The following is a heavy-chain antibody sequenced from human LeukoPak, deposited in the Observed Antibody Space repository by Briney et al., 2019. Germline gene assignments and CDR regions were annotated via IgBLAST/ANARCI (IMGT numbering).Heavy chain of an antibody. J-gene: IGHJ4*02. CDR1: GGSISSYY. V-gene: IGHV4-59*12. Sequence: SETLSLTCTVSGGSISSYYWSWIRQPPGKGLEWIGYIYYSGSTNYNPSLKSRVTISVDTSKNQFSLKLSSVTAADTAVYYCARGSRTPLRDRYFDYWGQGTLVTVSS. CDR2: IYYSGST. CDR3: ARGSRTPLRDRYFDY.